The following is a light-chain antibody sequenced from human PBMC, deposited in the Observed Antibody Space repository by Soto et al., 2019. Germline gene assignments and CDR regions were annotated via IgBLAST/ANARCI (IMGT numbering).Light chain of an antibody. CDR2: AAS. CDR1: QSISSY. J-gene: IGKJ2*01. V-gene: IGKV1-39*01. Sequence: DIQMTQSPSSLSASVGDRVTITCRASQSISSYLNWYQQKPGKAPKLLIYAASSLQSGVPSRFSGSGSGTDFTLTISSLPPEDFAPYYCQQSYSTPRVTFGQGTKLEIK. CDR3: QQSYSTPRVT.